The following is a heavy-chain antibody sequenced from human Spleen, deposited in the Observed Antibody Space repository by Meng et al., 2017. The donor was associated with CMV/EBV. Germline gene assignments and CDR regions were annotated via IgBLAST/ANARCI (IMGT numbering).Heavy chain of an antibody. CDR1: GFTFSSYS. CDR3: ASTSSITIFGVVTPLDAMAGDY. J-gene: IGHJ4*02. Sequence: GESLKISCAASGFTFSSYSMNWVRQAPGKGLEWVAVISYDGSNKYYADSVKGRFTISRDNSKNTLYLQMNSLRAEDTAVYYCASTSSITIFGVVTPLDAMAGDYWGQGTLVTVSS. CDR2: ISYDGSNK. V-gene: IGHV3-30*03. D-gene: IGHD3-3*01.